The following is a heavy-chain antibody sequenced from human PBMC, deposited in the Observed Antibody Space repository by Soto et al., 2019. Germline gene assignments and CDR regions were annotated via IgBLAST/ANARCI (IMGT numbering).Heavy chain of an antibody. CDR2: ISYDGSNK. Sequence: QLQLVESGGGVVQPGRSLRLSCAASGFTFSSYGMHWVRQAPGKGLEWVAVISYDGSNKYYADYVKGRFTISRDNSKNTLYLQMNSLRAEDTAVYYCAKDFVALIVTGPDYWGQGTLVTVSS. CDR1: GFTFSSYG. V-gene: IGHV3-30*18. D-gene: IGHD1-26*01. J-gene: IGHJ4*02. CDR3: AKDFVALIVTGPDY.